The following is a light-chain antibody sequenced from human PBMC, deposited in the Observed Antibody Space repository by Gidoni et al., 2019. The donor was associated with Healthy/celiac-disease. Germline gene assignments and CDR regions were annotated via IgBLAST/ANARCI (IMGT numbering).Light chain of an antibody. CDR2: KAS. CDR1: QWISSW. CDR3: QQYNSYLLT. V-gene: IGKV1-5*03. Sequence: DIQMTQSPSTLSASVGDRVTITCRASQWISSWLGWYQPKPGKSPKLLIYKASSLESGVPPRFSGSGSGTEFTLTISRLQPDDFANYYCQQYNSYLLTFGGGTKVEIK. J-gene: IGKJ4*01.